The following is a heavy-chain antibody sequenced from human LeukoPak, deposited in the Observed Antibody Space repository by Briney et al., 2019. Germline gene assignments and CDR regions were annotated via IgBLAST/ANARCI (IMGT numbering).Heavy chain of an antibody. J-gene: IGHJ4*02. CDR3: ATKPDTLYYFDY. V-gene: IGHV4-31*11. CDR1: GASISSHDYY. Sequence: SQTLSLTCAVSGASISSHDYYWSWIRHRPGKGLEWVGYIHHSGLTYFNPSLQSRISLSKDTSNNQVSLKLNSVTAADTAVYYCATKPDTLYYFDYWGRGTLVTVSS. D-gene: IGHD1-14*01. CDR2: IHHSGLT.